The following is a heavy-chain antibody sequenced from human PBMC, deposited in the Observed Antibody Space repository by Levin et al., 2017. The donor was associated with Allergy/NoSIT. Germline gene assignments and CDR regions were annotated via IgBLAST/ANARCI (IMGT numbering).Heavy chain of an antibody. CDR1: GYSISSGYY. D-gene: IGHD3-22*01. CDR2: IYHSGST. J-gene: IGHJ3*02. V-gene: IGHV4-38-2*02. CDR3: ARDSGASSGYDAFDI. Sequence: GSLRLSCAVSGYSISSGYYWGWIRQPPGKGLEWIGNIYHSGSTYYNPSLKSQVTLSVDTSKNQFSLKLTSVTAADTAVYYCARDSGASSGYDAFDIWGQGTMVTVSS.